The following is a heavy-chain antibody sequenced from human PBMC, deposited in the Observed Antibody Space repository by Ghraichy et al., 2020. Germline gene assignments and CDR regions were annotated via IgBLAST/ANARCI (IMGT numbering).Heavy chain of an antibody. Sequence: GDSLNISCAASGVTFSSYAMSWVRQAPGKGLQWVSAISPSGDRTYYADFVKGRFTVSRDNSKNTLYVQMSSLRAEDTAVYYCARGSYGSTWTRVDYWGQGTLVTVSS. D-gene: IGHD3-22*01. CDR2: ISPSGDRT. V-gene: IGHV3-23*01. J-gene: IGHJ4*02. CDR3: ARGSYGSTWTRVDY. CDR1: GVTFSSYA.